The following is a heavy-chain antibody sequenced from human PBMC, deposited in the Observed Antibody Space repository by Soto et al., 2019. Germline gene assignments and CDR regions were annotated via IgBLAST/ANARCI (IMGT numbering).Heavy chain of an antibody. CDR2: IYYSGST. J-gene: IGHJ4*02. V-gene: IGHV4-30-4*01. Sequence: YIYYSGSTYYNPSLKSRVTISVDTSKNQFSLKLSSVTAADTAVYYCARASRPYYFDYWGQGTLVTVSS. CDR3: ARASRPYYFDY.